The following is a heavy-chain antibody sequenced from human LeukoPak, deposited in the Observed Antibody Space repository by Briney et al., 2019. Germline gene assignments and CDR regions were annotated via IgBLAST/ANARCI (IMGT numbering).Heavy chain of an antibody. CDR3: ASRLEMATIGAFDI. D-gene: IGHD5-24*01. Sequence: SETLSLTCTVSGGSISSYYWSWIRQPAGKGLEWIGRIYTSGSTNYNPSLKSRVTMSVDTSKNQFSLKLSSVTAADTAVYYCASRLEMATIGAFDIWGQGTMVTVSS. CDR1: GGSISSYY. V-gene: IGHV4-4*07. CDR2: IYTSGST. J-gene: IGHJ3*02.